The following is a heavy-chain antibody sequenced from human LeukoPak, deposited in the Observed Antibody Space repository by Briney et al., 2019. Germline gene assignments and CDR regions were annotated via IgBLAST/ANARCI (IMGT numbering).Heavy chain of an antibody. CDR2: MNPNTGDT. V-gene: IGHV1-8*01. Sequence: ASVKVSCKASGYTLTSYDINWVRQAPGQGLEWMGWMNPNTGDTGYAQKFQGRVTMTRNTSISTAYMELSSLRSEDTAVYYCARLGLEWFHFYYMDVWGKGTTVIVSS. CDR1: GYTLTSYD. CDR3: ARLGLEWFHFYYMDV. J-gene: IGHJ6*03. D-gene: IGHD3-3*01.